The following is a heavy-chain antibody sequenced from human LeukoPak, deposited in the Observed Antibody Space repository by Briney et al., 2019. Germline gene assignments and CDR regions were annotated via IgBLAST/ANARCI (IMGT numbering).Heavy chain of an antibody. CDR3: AAERITMVRGVIR. Sequence: PGGSLRLSCAASGFTFSDYYMSWIRQAPGKGLEWVALISYDGTNKYYADSVKGRFTISRDNSKNTLYLQMNSLRAEDTAVYYCAAERITMVRGVIRWGQGTLVTVSS. J-gene: IGHJ4*02. CDR1: GFTFSDYY. CDR2: ISYDGTNK. D-gene: IGHD3-10*01. V-gene: IGHV3-30-3*01.